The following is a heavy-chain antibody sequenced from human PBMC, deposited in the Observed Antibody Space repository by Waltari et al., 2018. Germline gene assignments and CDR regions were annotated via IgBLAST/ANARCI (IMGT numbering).Heavy chain of an antibody. J-gene: IGHJ4*02. CDR2: IHPSGST. CDR3: ARDRGRYYDSSGYYPKYYFDY. D-gene: IGHD3-22*01. Sequence: QVQLQESGPGPVQPPETLSLTCAVSGYSTSRGTYRGWLRPPQGQGLQWIGSIHPSGSTYYNPSLKSRVTISVDTSKNQFSLKLSSVTAADTAVYYCARDRGRYYDSSGYYPKYYFDYWGQGTLVTVSS. CDR1: GYSTSRGTY. V-gene: IGHV4-38-2*02.